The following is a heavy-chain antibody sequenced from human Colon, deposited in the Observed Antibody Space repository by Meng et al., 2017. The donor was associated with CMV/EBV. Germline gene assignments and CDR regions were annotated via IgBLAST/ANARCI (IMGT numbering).Heavy chain of an antibody. J-gene: IGHJ3*02. V-gene: IGHV4-38-2*02. CDR3: ARGGYCSSTSCYSSAFDI. CDR2: IYHGGST. Sequence: SQTLSLTCSVSGYSVSSGYYWGWIRQPPGRGLEWIGSIYHGGSTSYNPSLKSRVTISVDTSKNQFSLKLSSVTAADTAVYYCARGGYCSSTSCYSSAFDIWGQGTMVTVSS. CDR1: GYSVSSGYY. D-gene: IGHD2-2*01.